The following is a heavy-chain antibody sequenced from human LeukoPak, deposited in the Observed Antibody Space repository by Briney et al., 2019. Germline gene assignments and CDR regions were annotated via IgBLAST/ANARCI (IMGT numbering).Heavy chain of an antibody. CDR2: IYHSGST. CDR1: GGSIKSNNW. V-gene: IGHV4-4*02. CDR3: ARAAMYYDFVKVSYYGMDV. D-gene: IGHD3-3*01. Sequence: SETLSLTCAVSGGSIKSNNWWSWVRQPPGKGLEWIGEIYHSGSTNYNPSLESRVTVSVDKSKNQFSLDLSSVTAADTAVYYCARAAMYYDFVKVSYYGMDVWGQGTTVTVSS. J-gene: IGHJ6*02.